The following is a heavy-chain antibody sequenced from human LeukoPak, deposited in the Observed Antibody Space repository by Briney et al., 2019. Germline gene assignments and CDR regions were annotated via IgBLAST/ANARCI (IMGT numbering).Heavy chain of an antibody. D-gene: IGHD3-10*01. CDR1: GFTFSSYE. J-gene: IGHJ4*02. Sequence: GGSLRLSCAASGFTFSSYEMNWVRQAPGKGLEWVSYISSSGSTIYYADSVKGRFTISRDNAKNSLYLQMNSLRAEDTAVYYCARPLMVSRDYWGQGTLVTVSS. CDR3: ARPLMVSRDY. CDR2: ISSSGSTI. V-gene: IGHV3-48*03.